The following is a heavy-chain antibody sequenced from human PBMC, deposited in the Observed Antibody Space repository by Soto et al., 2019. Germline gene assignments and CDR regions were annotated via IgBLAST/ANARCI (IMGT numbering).Heavy chain of an antibody. V-gene: IGHV3-74*01. D-gene: IGHD2-21*02. CDR2: IHSDGSST. Sequence: PGGSLRLSCAASGFTFSYYWMHWVRQAPGQGLVWVSRIHSDGSSTTYADSVKGRFTTSRDNAKNTLYLQMNSLRAEDTAVYYCARGDRGAFDLWGRGTMVTV. J-gene: IGHJ3*01. CDR1: GFTFSYYW. CDR3: ARGDRGAFDL.